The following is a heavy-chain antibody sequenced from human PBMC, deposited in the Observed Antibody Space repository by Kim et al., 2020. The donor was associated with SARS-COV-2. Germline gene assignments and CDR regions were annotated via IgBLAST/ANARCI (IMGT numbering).Heavy chain of an antibody. D-gene: IGHD3-10*01. CDR3: ARRLSNTSGWGSHYCDL. V-gene: IGHV4-34*01. J-gene: IGHJ2*01. Sequence: SETLSLTCAVYGGSFSGYYWSWIRQPPGKGLEWIGEINHSGRTNYNPSLKSRVTISVDTSKNQSSLKLTSVIAADAALFFCARRLSNTSGWGSHYCDLWG. CDR1: GGSFSGYY. CDR2: INHSGRT.